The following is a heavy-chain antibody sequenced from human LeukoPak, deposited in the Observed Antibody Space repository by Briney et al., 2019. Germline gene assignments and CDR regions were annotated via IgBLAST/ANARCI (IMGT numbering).Heavy chain of an antibody. CDR1: GFTFSGYG. V-gene: IGHV3-30*18. CDR2: ISYDGSNK. Sequence: GGSLRLSCAASGFTFSGYGMHWVRQAPGKGLEWVTLISYDGSNKYYVDSMKGRFTISRDNSKNTLYLQMNSLRAEDTAVYYCAKDRIAASGLSYYFDYWGQGTLVTVSS. D-gene: IGHD6-13*01. CDR3: AKDRIAASGLSYYFDY. J-gene: IGHJ4*02.